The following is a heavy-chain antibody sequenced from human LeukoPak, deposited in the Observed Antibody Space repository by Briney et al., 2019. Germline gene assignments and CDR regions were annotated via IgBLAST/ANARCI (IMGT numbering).Heavy chain of an antibody. CDR1: GGSISSYY. Sequence: SETLSLTCTVSGGSISSYYWSWIRQPPGKGLEWIGYIYYSGSTYYNPSLKSRVTISVDTSKNQFSLKLSSVTAADTAVYYCAREGTYSSGWPDDNWFDPWGQGTLVTVSS. CDR3: AREGTYSSGWPDDNWFDP. J-gene: IGHJ5*02. V-gene: IGHV4-59*01. CDR2: IYYSGST. D-gene: IGHD6-19*01.